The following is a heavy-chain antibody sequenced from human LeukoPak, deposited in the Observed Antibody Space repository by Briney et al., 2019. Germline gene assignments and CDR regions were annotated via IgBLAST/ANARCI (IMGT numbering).Heavy chain of an antibody. CDR3: ARGFGPVVPAAHLDY. CDR1: GGSISSGGYY. J-gene: IGHJ4*02. D-gene: IGHD2-2*01. Sequence: SETLSLTCTVSGGSISSGGYYWSWIRQPPGKGLEWIGYIYHSGSTYYNPSLKSRVTISVDRSKNQFSLKLSSVTAADTAVYYCARGFGPVVPAAHLDYWGQGTLVTVSS. CDR2: IYHSGST. V-gene: IGHV4-30-2*01.